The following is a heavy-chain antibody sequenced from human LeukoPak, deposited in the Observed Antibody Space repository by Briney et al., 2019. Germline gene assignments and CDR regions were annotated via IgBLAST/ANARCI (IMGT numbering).Heavy chain of an antibody. Sequence: GGSLRLSCAASGFTFSSYAMSWVRQAPGKGLEWVSVIYSGGSTYYADSVKGRFTISRDNSKNTLYLQMNSLRAEDTAVYYCARVRAPTGTSGKYYFDYWGQGTLVTVSS. CDR3: ARVRAPTGTSGKYYFDY. V-gene: IGHV3-66*01. CDR2: IYSGGST. J-gene: IGHJ4*02. D-gene: IGHD3-10*01. CDR1: GFTFSSYA.